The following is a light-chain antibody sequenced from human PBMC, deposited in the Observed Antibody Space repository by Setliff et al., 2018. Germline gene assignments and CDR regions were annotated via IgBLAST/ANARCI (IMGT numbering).Light chain of an antibody. J-gene: IGLJ1*01. CDR1: SSNIGAGYD. Sequence: QSALTQPPSVSGAPGQRVTISCTGSSSNIGAGYDVHWYQQLPGTAPKLLIYGNSNRPSGVPDRFSGSKSGTSASLANTGLQAEDEADYYCQSYDSSLSGSGVFGTGTKVTVL. CDR2: GNS. V-gene: IGLV1-40*01. CDR3: QSYDSSLSGSGV.